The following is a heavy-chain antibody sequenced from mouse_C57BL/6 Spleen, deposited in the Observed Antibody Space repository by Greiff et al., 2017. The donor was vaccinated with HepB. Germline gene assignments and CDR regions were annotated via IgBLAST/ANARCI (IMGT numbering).Heavy chain of an antibody. CDR2: IYPGSGST. CDR3: ARPYYVSSYDAY. V-gene: IGHV1-55*01. CDR1: GYTFTSYW. Sequence: QVQLQQPGAELVKPGASVKMSCKASGYTFTSYWITWVKQRPGQGLEWIGDIYPGSGSTNYNEKFKSKATLTVDTSSSTSYMQLSSLTSEDSAVYYCARPYYVSSYDAYWGQGTLVTVSA. D-gene: IGHD1-1*01. J-gene: IGHJ3*01.